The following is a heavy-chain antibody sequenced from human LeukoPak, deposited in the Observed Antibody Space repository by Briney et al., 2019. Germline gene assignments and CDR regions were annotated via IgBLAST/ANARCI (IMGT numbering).Heavy chain of an antibody. Sequence: SQTLSLTCTVSGGSISSSSYNWGWIRQPPGKGLEWIGSIYYSGSTYFNPSLKSRITIFVDTSKNQFSLKLSSLTAADTAVYYCARSSTWYFDYWGQGTLVTVSS. CDR3: ARSSTWYFDY. J-gene: IGHJ4*02. CDR2: IYYSGST. V-gene: IGHV4-39*01. D-gene: IGHD6-13*01. CDR1: GGSISSSSYN.